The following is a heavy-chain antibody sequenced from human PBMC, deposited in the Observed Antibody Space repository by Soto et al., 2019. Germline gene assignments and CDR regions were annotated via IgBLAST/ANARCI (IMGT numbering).Heavy chain of an antibody. CDR1: GGAFSGYY. D-gene: IGHD6-19*01. CDR3: ARSPGIAVAGNPFDN. V-gene: IGHV4-34*01. CDR2: INHSGST. Sequence: PSETLSLTCAVYGGAFSGYYWSWIRQPPGKGLEWIGEINHSGSTNYNPSLKSRVTISVDTSKNQFSLKLSSVTAADTAVYYCARSPGIAVAGNPFDNWGQGTLVTVSS. J-gene: IGHJ4*02.